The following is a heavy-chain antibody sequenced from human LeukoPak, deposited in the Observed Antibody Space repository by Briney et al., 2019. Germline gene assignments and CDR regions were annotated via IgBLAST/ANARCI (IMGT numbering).Heavy chain of an antibody. CDR2: IGTRNSAA. CDR1: GFTFTGHY. J-gene: IGHJ4*02. CDR3: AREGSDQLSKDFDY. V-gene: IGHV1-2*02. D-gene: IGHD2-2*01. Sequence: PRASMKVSCKSSGFTFTGHYIHWVRQAPGQGLEWMGYIGTRNSAASYAEKFQGRVTMTRDTSLSTAYMELSRLTSDDTAVYYCAREGSDQLSKDFDYSGQGTLVTVSS.